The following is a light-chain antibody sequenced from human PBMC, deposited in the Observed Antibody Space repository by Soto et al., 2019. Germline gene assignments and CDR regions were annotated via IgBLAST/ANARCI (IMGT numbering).Light chain of an antibody. J-gene: IGKJ3*01. Sequence: IQMTAAPSSLSASVGDRVTITFPATQDIRKYLNWYQQKPGKAPKLLIYAASSLQSGVPSRFSGSGSGTDFTLTISSLQPEDFATYYCQQSYSTPLTFGPGTKVAIK. CDR2: AAS. V-gene: IGKV1-39*01. CDR1: QDIRKY. CDR3: QQSYSTPLT.